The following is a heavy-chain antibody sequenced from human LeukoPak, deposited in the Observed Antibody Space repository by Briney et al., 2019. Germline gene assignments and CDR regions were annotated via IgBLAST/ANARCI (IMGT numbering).Heavy chain of an antibody. CDR1: GYTFTGYD. CDR2: INPNSGVT. CDR3: ARDYHDSSGYQYFDL. D-gene: IGHD3-22*01. Sequence: ASVKVSCKASGYTFTGYDMHWVRQAPGQGLEWMGWINPNSGVTNYAQKFQGRVSMPRDTSINTAYMELSGLRSDDTAVYYCARDYHDSSGYQYFDLWGQGTLVIVSS. V-gene: IGHV1-2*02. J-gene: IGHJ4*02.